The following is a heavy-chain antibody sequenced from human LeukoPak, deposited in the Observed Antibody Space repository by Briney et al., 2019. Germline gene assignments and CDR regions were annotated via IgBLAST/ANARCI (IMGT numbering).Heavy chain of an antibody. CDR1: GGSFSGYY. D-gene: IGHD2-2*01. CDR3: ARGRTSCWTH. CDR2: INHSGST. V-gene: IGHV4-34*01. J-gene: IGHJ4*02. Sequence: SETLSLTCAVYGGSFSGYYWSWIRQPPGKGLEWIGEINHSGSTNYNPSLKSRVTISVDTSKNQFSLKLSSVTAADTAVYYCARGRTSCWTHWGQGTLVTVSS.